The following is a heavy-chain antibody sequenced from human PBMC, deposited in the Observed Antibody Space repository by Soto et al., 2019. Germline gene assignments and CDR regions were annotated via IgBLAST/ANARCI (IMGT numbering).Heavy chain of an antibody. D-gene: IGHD1-1*01. J-gene: IGHJ6*02. CDR2: IYYNGSP. CDR1: GGSIISGGYY. CDR3: ARALIQLWPHYYYGMDV. V-gene: IGHV4-31*03. Sequence: SETLSLTCTVSGGSIISGGYYWSWIRQHPGKGLEWIGYIYYNGSPYYNPSLKSRVTISLDTSKNQFSMNLRSETAADTAVYYCARALIQLWPHYYYGMDVWGQGTTVTVSS.